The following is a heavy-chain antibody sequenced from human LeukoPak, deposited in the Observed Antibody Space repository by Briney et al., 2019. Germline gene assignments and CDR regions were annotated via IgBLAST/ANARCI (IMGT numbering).Heavy chain of an antibody. V-gene: IGHV4-61*02. CDR3: AREDYYGSGSY. CDR1: GGSISSGSYY. CDR2: IYTSGST. D-gene: IGHD3-10*01. Sequence: PSETLSLTCAVYGGSISSGSYYWSWIRQPAGKGLEWIGRIYTSGSTNYNPSLKSRVTISVDTSKNQFSLKLSSVTAADTAVYYCAREDYYGSGSYWGQGTLVTVSS. J-gene: IGHJ4*02.